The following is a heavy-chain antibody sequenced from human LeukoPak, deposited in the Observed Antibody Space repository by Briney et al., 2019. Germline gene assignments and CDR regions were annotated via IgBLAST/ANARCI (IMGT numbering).Heavy chain of an antibody. CDR1: GFTISNNY. CDR3: ARDPPAVRTNTYA. V-gene: IGHV3-66*01. CDR2: IYSGGDT. J-gene: IGHJ5*02. D-gene: IGHD1-7*01. Sequence: GGSLRLSCAASGFTISNNYMNWVRQAPGKGLEWVSLIYSGGDTYYADSVKGRFTISRGHSKNTLYLQMNSLRVEDTAVYYCARDPPAVRTNTYAWGQGTLVTVSS.